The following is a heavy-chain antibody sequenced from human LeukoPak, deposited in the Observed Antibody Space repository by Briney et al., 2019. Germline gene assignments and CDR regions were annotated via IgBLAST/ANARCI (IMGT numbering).Heavy chain of an antibody. CDR1: GGSFSGYY. Sequence: SETLSLTCAFYGGSFSGYYWSWIRQTPEKGLEWIGQINHSGDTSYNPSLRSRITLSVDRSKNQFSLKVTSVTAADTGVYYCARGPGTVGLSPWGQGTLVTVSS. D-gene: IGHD1/OR15-1a*01. J-gene: IGHJ5*02. CDR2: INHSGDT. CDR3: ARGPGTVGLSP. V-gene: IGHV4-34*01.